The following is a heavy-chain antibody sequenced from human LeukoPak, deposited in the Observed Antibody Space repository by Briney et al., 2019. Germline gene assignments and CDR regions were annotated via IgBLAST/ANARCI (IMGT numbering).Heavy chain of an antibody. CDR2: IYYSGST. J-gene: IGHJ4*02. V-gene: IGHV4-59*01. Sequence: KPSETLSLTCTVSGGSISSYYWSWIRQPPGKGLEWIGYIYYSGSTNYNPSLKSRVTISVDTSKNQFSLKLSSVTAADTAVYYCARGSRDGHNRPFDYWGQGTLVTVSS. CDR1: GGSISSYY. CDR3: ARGSRDGHNRPFDY. D-gene: IGHD5-24*01.